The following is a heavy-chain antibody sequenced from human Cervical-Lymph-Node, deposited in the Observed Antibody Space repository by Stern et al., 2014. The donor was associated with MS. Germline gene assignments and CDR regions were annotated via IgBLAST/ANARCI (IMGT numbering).Heavy chain of an antibody. Sequence: QVQLVQSGSELKKPGASVKVSCKASGYIFTNYAMNWVRQAPGQGLEWMGWINTNTENPTDAQGFTGRLVCSLDTSVSTAYLQISSLKAEDTAVYYCARVWSRYGDYGMDVWGQGTTVTVSS. J-gene: IGHJ6*02. CDR3: ARVWSRYGDYGMDV. CDR1: GYIFTNYA. V-gene: IGHV7-4-1*02. CDR2: INTNTENP. D-gene: IGHD4-17*01.